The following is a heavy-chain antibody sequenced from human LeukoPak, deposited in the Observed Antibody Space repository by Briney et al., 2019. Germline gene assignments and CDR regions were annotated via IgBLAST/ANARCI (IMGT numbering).Heavy chain of an antibody. CDR2: ISYDGSNK. CDR1: GFTFSSYA. J-gene: IGHJ5*02. CDR3: ARDGYCSGGSCYITGPNWFDP. Sequence: GRSLRLSCAASGFTFSSYATHGVRQAPGKGLEWVAVISYDGSNKYYADSVKGRFTISRDNSKNTLYLQMNSLRAEDTGVYYCARDGYCSGGSCYITGPNWFDPWGQGTLVTVSS. D-gene: IGHD2-15*01. V-gene: IGHV3-30-3*01.